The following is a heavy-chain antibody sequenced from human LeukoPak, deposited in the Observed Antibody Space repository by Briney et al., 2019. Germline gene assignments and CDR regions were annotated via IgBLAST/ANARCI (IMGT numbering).Heavy chain of an antibody. J-gene: IGHJ4*02. CDR3: ARDLIAAAGEGFDY. V-gene: IGHV1-2*02. CDR1: EYTFTGYY. CDR2: INPNSGGT. D-gene: IGHD6-13*01. Sequence: GASVKVSCKASEYTFTGYYMHWVRQAPGQGLEWMGWINPNSGGTNYAQKFQGRVTMTRGTSISTAYMELSRLRSDDTAVYYCARDLIAAAGEGFDYWGQGTLVTVSS.